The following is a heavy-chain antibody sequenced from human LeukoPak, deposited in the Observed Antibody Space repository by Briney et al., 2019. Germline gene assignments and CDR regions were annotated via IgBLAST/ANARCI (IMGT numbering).Heavy chain of an antibody. CDR2: ISAYNGNT. Sequence: GASVKVSCKASGYTFTSYGISWVRRAPGQGLEWMGWISAYNGNTNYAQKLQGRVTMTTDTSTSTAYMELRSLRSDDTAVYYCARGITMVRGVGPNTFDYWGQGTLVTVSS. CDR3: ARGITMVRGVGPNTFDY. CDR1: GYTFTSYG. J-gene: IGHJ4*02. D-gene: IGHD3-10*01. V-gene: IGHV1-18*01.